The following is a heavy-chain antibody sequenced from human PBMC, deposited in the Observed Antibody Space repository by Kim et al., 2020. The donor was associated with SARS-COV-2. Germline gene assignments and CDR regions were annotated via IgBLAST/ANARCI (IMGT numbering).Heavy chain of an antibody. CDR1: GFTFSSYG. CDR2: IWYDGSNK. J-gene: IGHJ4*02. D-gene: IGHD3-10*01. CDR3: AKVKWFGDGYFDY. V-gene: IGHV3-33*06. Sequence: GGSLRLSCAASGFTFSSYGMHWVRQAPGKGLEWVAVIWYDGSNKYYADSVKGRFTISRDNSKNTLYLQMNSLRAEDTAVYYCAKVKWFGDGYFDYWGQGTLVTVSS.